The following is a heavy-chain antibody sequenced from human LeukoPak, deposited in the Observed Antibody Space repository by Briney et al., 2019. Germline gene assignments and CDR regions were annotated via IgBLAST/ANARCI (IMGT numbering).Heavy chain of an antibody. CDR1: GLTLSSYW. J-gene: IGHJ4*02. CDR2: INSDGSST. Sequence: GGSLRLSCAASGLTLSSYWMYWVRQAPGKGLVWVSRINSDGSSTSYADSVKGRFTISRDNAKNTLYLQMNSLRAEDTAVYYCASSGGSSDYWGQGTLVTVSS. D-gene: IGHD6-13*01. V-gene: IGHV3-74*01. CDR3: ASSGGSSDY.